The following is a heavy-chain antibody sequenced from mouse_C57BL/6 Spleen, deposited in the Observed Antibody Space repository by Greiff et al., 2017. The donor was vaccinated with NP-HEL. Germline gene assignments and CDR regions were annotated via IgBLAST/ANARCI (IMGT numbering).Heavy chain of an antibody. V-gene: IGHV1-54*01. CDR3: VYSNYEVFAY. D-gene: IGHD2-5*01. J-gene: IGHJ3*01. CDR1: GYAFTNYL. Sequence: VQLQQSGAELVRPGTSVKVSCKASGYAFTNYLIEWVKQRPGQGLEWIGVINPGSGGTNYNEKFKGKATLPSDKSSSTAYMQLSSRTSEDYAVYFCVYSNYEVFAYWGQGTLVTVAA. CDR2: INPGSGGT.